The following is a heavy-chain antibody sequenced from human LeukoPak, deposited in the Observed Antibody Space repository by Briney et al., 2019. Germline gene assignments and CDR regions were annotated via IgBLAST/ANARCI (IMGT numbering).Heavy chain of an antibody. V-gene: IGHV3-23*01. CDR3: AKHMRGYSYGYFDY. D-gene: IGHD5-18*01. CDR2: ISGSGGST. CDR1: GFAFSSYA. J-gene: IGHJ4*02. Sequence: GGSLRLSCAASGFAFSSYAMSSVRQAPGKGLEWVSAISGSGGSTYYADSVKGRFTISRDNSKNTLYMQMNSLRAEDTAVYYCAKHMRGYSYGYFDYWGQGTLVTVSS.